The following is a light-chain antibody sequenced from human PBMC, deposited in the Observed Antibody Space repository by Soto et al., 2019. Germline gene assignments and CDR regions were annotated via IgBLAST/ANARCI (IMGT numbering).Light chain of an antibody. J-gene: IGLJ2*01. CDR1: SSNIGAGHV. V-gene: IGLV1-40*01. CDR3: QSYDNGLSASV. Sequence: QSVLTQPPSVSGAPGQRVTISCTGSSSNIGAGHVVHWYQQFPGRAPNLLIYGSSNRPSGVPDRFSGSKSGTSASLDITGLQAEDEADYYCQSYDNGLSASVFGGGTKLTVL. CDR2: GSS.